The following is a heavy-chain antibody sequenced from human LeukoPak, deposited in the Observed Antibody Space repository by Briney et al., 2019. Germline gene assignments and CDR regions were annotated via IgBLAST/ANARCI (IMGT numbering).Heavy chain of an antibody. CDR2: IRSNSRGI. CDR1: GFTFSIYA. V-gene: IGHV3-21*06. J-gene: IGHJ6*02. CDR3: ARDGASIDDQYYGLDV. D-gene: IGHD1-1*01. Sequence: GGSLRLSCAASGFTFSIYAMSWVRQAPGKGLESVSSIRSNSRGINYADSVKGRFTISRDNDKNTVFLEMNSLRAEDTAVYYCARDGASIDDQYYGLDVWGQGTTVTVSS.